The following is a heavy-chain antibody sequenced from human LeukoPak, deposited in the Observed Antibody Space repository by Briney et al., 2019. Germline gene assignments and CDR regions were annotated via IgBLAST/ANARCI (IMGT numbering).Heavy chain of an antibody. CDR3: XXXXXXXXSPTDSFDY. V-gene: IGHV3-23*01. Sequence: PGGSLRLSCAASGFTFSSYAMTWVRQAPGKGLEWVSSISVSGGSTYYADSVKGRFTISRDNSKNTLYLQMNSLRAEDTAVYYXXXXXXXXXSPTDSFDYWGQGTLVTVSS. J-gene: IGHJ4*02. CDR2: ISVSGGST. CDR1: GFTFSSYA.